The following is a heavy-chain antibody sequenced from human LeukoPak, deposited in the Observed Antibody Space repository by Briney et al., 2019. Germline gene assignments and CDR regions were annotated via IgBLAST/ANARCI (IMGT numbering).Heavy chain of an antibody. V-gene: IGHV1-2*02. CDR3: ATQRSVGATPYYFDY. D-gene: IGHD1-26*01. Sequence: GASVKVSCKASGFTFTGYYMHWVRQAPGQGLEWMGWINPNSGGTNYAQKFQGRVTMTRDTSISTAYMELSRLRSDDTAVYYCATQRSVGATPYYFDYWGQGTLVTVSS. CDR2: INPNSGGT. CDR1: GFTFTGYY. J-gene: IGHJ4*02.